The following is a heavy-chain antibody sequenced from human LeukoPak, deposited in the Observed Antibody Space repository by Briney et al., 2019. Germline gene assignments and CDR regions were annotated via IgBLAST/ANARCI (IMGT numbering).Heavy chain of an antibody. J-gene: IGHJ5*02. CDR1: GFTFSSYG. CDR3: AKDYYYGSGSYQST. CDR2: IRYDGSNK. Sequence: GGSLRLSCAASGFTFSSYGMHWVRQAPGKGLEWVAFIRYDGSNKYYADSVKGRFTISRDNSKNTLYLQTNSLRAEDTAVYYCAKDYYYGSGSYQSTWGQGTLVTVSS. V-gene: IGHV3-30*02. D-gene: IGHD3-10*01.